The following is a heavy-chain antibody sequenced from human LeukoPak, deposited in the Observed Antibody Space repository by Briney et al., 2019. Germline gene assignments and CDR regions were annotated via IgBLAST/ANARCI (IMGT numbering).Heavy chain of an antibody. J-gene: IGHJ4*02. V-gene: IGHV3-33*08. CDR2: IWYDGSNI. Sequence: GGSLRLSCVASGFTFGSFWMSWVRQAPGKGLEWVAAIWYDGSNIYYADSVKGRFTISRDNSKNTLYLQMNSLRAEDTAVYYCTREASSIFDYWGQGTLVTVSS. D-gene: IGHD2-2*01. CDR3: TREASSIFDY. CDR1: GFTFGSFW.